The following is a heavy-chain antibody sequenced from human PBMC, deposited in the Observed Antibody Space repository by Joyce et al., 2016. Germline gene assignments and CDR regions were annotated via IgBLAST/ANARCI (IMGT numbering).Heavy chain of an antibody. Sequence: EVQVAEYGGGLVKPGGALRLSCAPSGFTFNVAWMTWVSQAPGKGLWWVGRIKSKTSGETTEYAAPVQGRFTISRDDSKNTVSLQMNGLRTEDTAVYFCAADVAEVGFGELDHWGQGTLVTVSS. CDR3: AADVAEVGFGELDH. D-gene: IGHD3-10*01. CDR1: GFTFNVAW. V-gene: IGHV3-15*01. CDR2: IKSKTSGETT. J-gene: IGHJ4*02.